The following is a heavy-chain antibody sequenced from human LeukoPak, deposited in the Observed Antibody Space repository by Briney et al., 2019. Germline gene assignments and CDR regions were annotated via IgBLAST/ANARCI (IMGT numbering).Heavy chain of an antibody. CDR1: GFTFSNAW. V-gene: IGHV3-23*01. J-gene: IGHJ4*02. CDR3: AKDDSKYPYSSGWYATEYYFDY. D-gene: IGHD6-19*01. CDR2: ISGSGGST. Sequence: PRGSLRLSCAASGFTFSNAWMSWVRQAPGKGLEWVSAISGSGGSTYYADSVKGRFTISRDNSKNTLYLQMNSLRAEDTAVYYCAKDDSKYPYSSGWYATEYYFDYWGQGTLVTVSS.